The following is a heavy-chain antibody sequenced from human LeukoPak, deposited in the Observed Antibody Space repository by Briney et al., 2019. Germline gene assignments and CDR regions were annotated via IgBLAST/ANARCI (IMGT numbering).Heavy chain of an antibody. J-gene: IGHJ6*02. Sequence: PGGSLRLSCAASGFTFNIYTMSWVRQAPGKGLEWVSVISDSGGTTNYADSVKGRFTVSRDNSKNTLYLQMNSLRAEDTALYYCTKWSSTVYGMDVWGQGTTVTVSS. CDR3: TKWSSTVYGMDV. CDR2: ISDSGGTT. CDR1: GFTFNIYT. V-gene: IGHV3-23*01. D-gene: IGHD4-11*01.